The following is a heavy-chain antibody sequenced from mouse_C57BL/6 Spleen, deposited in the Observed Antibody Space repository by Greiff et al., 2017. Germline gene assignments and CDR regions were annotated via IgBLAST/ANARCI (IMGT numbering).Heavy chain of an antibody. CDR3: TGYGYGGAMDY. V-gene: IGHV6-3*01. CDR2: IRLKSDNYAS. J-gene: IGHJ4*01. D-gene: IGHD2-2*01. CDR1: GFTFSNYW. Sequence: EVQRVESGGGLVQPGGSMKLSCVASGFTFSNYWMNWVRQSPEKGLEWVAQIRLKSDNYASHYAESVKGRFTISRDDSKSSVYLQMNNLRAEDTGIYYCTGYGYGGAMDYWGQGTSVTVSS.